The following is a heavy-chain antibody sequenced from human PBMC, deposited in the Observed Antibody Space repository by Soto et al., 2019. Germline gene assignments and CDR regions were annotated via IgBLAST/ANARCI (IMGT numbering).Heavy chain of an antibody. V-gene: IGHV1-3*01. D-gene: IGHD6-13*01. J-gene: IGHJ4*02. CDR3: ARDLAAADY. Sequence: ASLKVSCKASGYTFTSYAMHWLRHATGQRLEWMGWINAGNGNTKYSQKFRGRVTMARDTSTSTVYMDLSSLRSDDTAVYYCARDLAAADYWGQGTLVTVSS. CDR1: GYTFTSYA. CDR2: INAGNGNT.